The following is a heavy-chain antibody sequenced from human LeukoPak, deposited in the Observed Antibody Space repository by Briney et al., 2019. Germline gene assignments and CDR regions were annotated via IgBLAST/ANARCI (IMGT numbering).Heavy chain of an antibody. CDR3: ASGIYSYGHQYYFDY. Sequence: SVKVSCKASGYTFTSYGISWVRQAPGQGLEWMGRIIPIFGTANYAQKFQGRVTITADKSTSTAYMELSSLRSEDTAVYYCASGIYSYGHQYYFDYWGQGTLVTVSS. D-gene: IGHD5-18*01. CDR2: IIPIFGTA. J-gene: IGHJ4*02. CDR1: GYTFTSYG. V-gene: IGHV1-69*06.